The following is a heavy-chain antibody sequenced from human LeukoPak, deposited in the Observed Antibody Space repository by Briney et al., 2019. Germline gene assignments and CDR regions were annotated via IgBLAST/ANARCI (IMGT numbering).Heavy chain of an antibody. Sequence: PGGSLRLSCAASGFTFSSYAMSWVRQAPGKGLEWVSAISGSGGSTCYADSVKGRFTISRDNSKNTLYLQMSSLRAEDTAVYYCAKDRGYHYGSSGPKDNWFDPWGQGTLVTVSS. CDR1: GFTFSSYA. V-gene: IGHV3-23*01. J-gene: IGHJ5*02. CDR2: ISGSGGST. CDR3: AKDRGYHYGSSGPKDNWFDP. D-gene: IGHD3-22*01.